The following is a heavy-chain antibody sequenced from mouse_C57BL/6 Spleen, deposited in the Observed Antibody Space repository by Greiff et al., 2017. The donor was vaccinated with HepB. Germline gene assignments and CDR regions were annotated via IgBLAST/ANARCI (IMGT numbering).Heavy chain of an antibody. CDR2: INPNNGGT. V-gene: IGHV1-22*01. Sequence: VHVKQSGPELVKPGASVKMSCKASGYTFTDYNMHWVKQSHGKSLEWIGYINPNNGGTSYNQKFKGKATLTVNKSSSTAYMELRSLTSEDSAVYYCARDGYYVGFAYWGQGTLVTVSA. J-gene: IGHJ3*01. CDR3: ARDGYYVGFAY. D-gene: IGHD2-3*01. CDR1: GYTFTDYN.